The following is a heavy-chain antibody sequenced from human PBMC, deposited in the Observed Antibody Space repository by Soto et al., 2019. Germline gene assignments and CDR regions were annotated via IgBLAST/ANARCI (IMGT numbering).Heavy chain of an antibody. J-gene: IGHJ6*02. CDR1: GGSISSSSYY. D-gene: IGHD3-3*01. V-gene: IGHV4-39*01. CDR3: RAYDFWSGFLDV. Sequence: SETLSLTXTVSGGSISSSSYYWGWIRQPPGKGLEWIGSIYYSGSTYYNPSLKSRVTMSVDTSKNQFSLKLSSLTAADTAVYYCRAYDFWSGFLDVWGQGTTVTVSS. CDR2: IYYSGST.